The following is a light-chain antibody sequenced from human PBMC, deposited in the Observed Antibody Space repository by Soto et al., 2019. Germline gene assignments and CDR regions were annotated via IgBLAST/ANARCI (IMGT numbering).Light chain of an antibody. V-gene: IGKV3-11*01. J-gene: IGKJ5*01. CDR3: QQRSNWPIT. Sequence: EIVLTQSPGTLSLSPGERATPSCRASQSVSSNLAWYQQKPGQAPRLLIYGASNRATGIPDRFSGSGSGTDFTLTISSLEPEDFAVYYCQQRSNWPITFGQGTRLEIK. CDR1: QSVSSN. CDR2: GAS.